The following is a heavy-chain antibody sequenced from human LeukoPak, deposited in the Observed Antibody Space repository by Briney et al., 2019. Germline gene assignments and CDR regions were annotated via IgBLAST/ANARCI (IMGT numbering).Heavy chain of an antibody. J-gene: IGHJ4*02. CDR1: GFTFTSSA. D-gene: IGHD3-22*01. CDR3: AASPDYYDSSGYSYYFDY. CDR2: IVVGSGNT. V-gene: IGHV1-58*01. Sequence: ASVKLSCKASGFTFTSSAVQWVRQARGQRLEWIGWIVVGSGNTNYAQKFQERVTITRDMSTSTAYMELSSLTSEDTAVYYCAASPDYYDSSGYSYYFDYWGQGTLVTVSS.